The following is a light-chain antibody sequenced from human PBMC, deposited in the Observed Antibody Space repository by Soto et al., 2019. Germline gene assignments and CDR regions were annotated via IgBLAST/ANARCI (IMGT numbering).Light chain of an antibody. CDR1: QGISSY. CDR3: QQYYSTIRT. V-gene: IGKV1-8*01. CDR2: AAS. Sequence: AIRLTQSPSSFSASTGGRVTITCRASQGISSYLAWYQQKPGKAPKLLIYAASTLQSGVPSRFSGSGSGTDFTLTISCLQSEDFATYYCQQYYSTIRTFGQGTKVDIK. J-gene: IGKJ1*01.